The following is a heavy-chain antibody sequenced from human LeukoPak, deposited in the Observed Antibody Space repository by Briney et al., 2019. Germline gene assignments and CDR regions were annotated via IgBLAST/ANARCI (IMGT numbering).Heavy chain of an antibody. J-gene: IGHJ4*02. D-gene: IGHD3-16*02. Sequence: ASVKVSCKASGYTCTSYGISWVRQAPGQGLEWMGWISAYNGNTNYAQKLQGRVTMTTDTSTSTAYMELRSLRSDDTAVYYCARVHYDYVWGSYRYTDTFDYWGQGTLVTVSS. V-gene: IGHV1-18*01. CDR1: GYTCTSYG. CDR2: ISAYNGNT. CDR3: ARVHYDYVWGSYRYTDTFDY.